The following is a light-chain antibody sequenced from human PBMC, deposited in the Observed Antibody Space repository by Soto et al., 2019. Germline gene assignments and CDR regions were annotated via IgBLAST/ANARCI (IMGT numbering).Light chain of an antibody. CDR3: QQSYSVPHLA. CDR2: AAS. J-gene: IGKJ4*01. CDR1: QSIDSY. Sequence: DIQMTQSPSSLSASVGERVTITCRASQSIDSYLTWYQQKPGKAPKLLIYAASRLQSAVPSRFSGSGSGTDFTLTINSLQPEDCATYYCQQSYSVPHLAFGGGTKVEIK. V-gene: IGKV1-39*01.